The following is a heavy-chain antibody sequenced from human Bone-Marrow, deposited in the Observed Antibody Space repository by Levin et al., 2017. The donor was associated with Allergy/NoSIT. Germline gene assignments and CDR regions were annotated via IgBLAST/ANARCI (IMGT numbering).Heavy chain of an antibody. CDR3: ASLYSSSWYPKANYYYYYGMDV. D-gene: IGHD6-13*01. CDR2: ISGSGGST. V-gene: IGHV3-23*01. J-gene: IGHJ6*02. CDR1: GFTFSSYA. Sequence: GGSLRLSCAASGFTFSSYAMSWVRQAPGKGLEWVSAISGSGGSTYYADSVKGRFTISRDNSKNTLYLQMNSLRAEDTAVYYCASLYSSSWYPKANYYYYYGMDVWGQGTTVTVSS.